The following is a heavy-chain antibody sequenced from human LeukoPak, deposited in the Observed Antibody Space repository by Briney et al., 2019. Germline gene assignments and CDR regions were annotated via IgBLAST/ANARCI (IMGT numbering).Heavy chain of an antibody. CDR2: IYHSGST. J-gene: IGHJ6*02. CDR1: GGSISSGGYS. D-gene: IGHD3-16*01. Sequence: PSQTLSLTCAVSGGSISSGGYSWSWIRQPPGKGLEWIGYIYHSGSTYYNPSLKSRVTISVDRSKNQFSLKLSSVTAADTAVYYCARAGRGRSYYYYYGMDVWGQGTTVTVSS. V-gene: IGHV4-30-2*01. CDR3: ARAGRGRSYYYYYGMDV.